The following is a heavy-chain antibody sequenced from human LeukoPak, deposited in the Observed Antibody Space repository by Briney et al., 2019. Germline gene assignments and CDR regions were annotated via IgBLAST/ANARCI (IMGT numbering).Heavy chain of an antibody. D-gene: IGHD1-26*01. J-gene: IGHJ5*02. CDR3: ARDNAVGATTNWFDP. CDR1: GFTFSSYE. Sequence: GGSLRLSCAASGFTFSSYEMNWVRQAPGKGLEWVSYISSSDSTKYYADSVKGRFTISRDNAKNSLYLQMNSLRAEDTAVYYCARDNAVGATTNWFDPWGQGTLVTVSS. V-gene: IGHV3-48*03. CDR2: ISSSDSTK.